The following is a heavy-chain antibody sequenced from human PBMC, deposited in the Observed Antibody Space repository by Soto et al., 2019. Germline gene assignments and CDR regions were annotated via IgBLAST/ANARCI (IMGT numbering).Heavy chain of an antibody. J-gene: IGHJ4*02. CDR1: GYTITRDG. Sequence: ASVKGSCKGSGYTITRDGIIWVRQAPGQGLEWMGWISAYNGNTNYAQKLQGRVTMTTDTSTSTAYMELRSLRSDDTAVYYCARVFKLELARHDYWGQGTLVTVSS. V-gene: IGHV1-18*01. D-gene: IGHD1-7*01. CDR2: ISAYNGNT. CDR3: ARVFKLELARHDY.